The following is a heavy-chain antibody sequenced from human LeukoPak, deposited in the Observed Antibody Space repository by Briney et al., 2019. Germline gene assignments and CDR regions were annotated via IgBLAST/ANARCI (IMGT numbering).Heavy chain of an antibody. V-gene: IGHV1-46*01. CDR3: ARGYDSSGYYDWFDP. Sequence: ASVKDSCKASGYTFTSYYMHWVRQAPGQGLEWMGIIKPSGGSTSYAQKFQGRVTMTRDTSTSTAYMELSSLRSEDTAVYYCARGYDSSGYYDWFDPWGQGTLVTVSS. CDR1: GYTFTSYY. CDR2: IKPSGGST. D-gene: IGHD3-22*01. J-gene: IGHJ5*02.